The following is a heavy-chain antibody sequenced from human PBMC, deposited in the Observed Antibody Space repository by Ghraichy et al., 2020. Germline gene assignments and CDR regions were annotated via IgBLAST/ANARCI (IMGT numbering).Heavy chain of an antibody. V-gene: IGHV2-70*11. CDR2: IDWDDDK. CDR3: ARIRTTIVRGIHYYYYGMDV. D-gene: IGHD3-10*01. J-gene: IGHJ6*02. CDR1: GFSLSTSGMC. Sequence: SGPTLVKPTQTLTLTCTFSGFSLSTSGMCVSWIRQPPGKALEWLARIDWDDDKYYSTSLKTRLTISKDTSKNQVVLTMTNMDPVDTATYYCARIRTTIVRGIHYYYYGMDVWGQGTTVTVSS.